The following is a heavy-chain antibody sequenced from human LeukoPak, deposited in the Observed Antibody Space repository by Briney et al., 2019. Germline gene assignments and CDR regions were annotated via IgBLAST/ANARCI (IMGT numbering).Heavy chain of an antibody. V-gene: IGHV3-23*01. CDR3: AKSSSGYYTFDY. CDR1: GFTFSSYA. CDR2: ISGSGGTT. J-gene: IGHJ4*02. Sequence: GGSLRLSCAASGFTFSSYAMNWVRRAPGKGLEWVSAISGSGGTTYYADSVKGRFTFSRDNSKNTLYLQMNSLRADDTAVYYCAKSSSGYYTFDYWGQGTLVTVSS. D-gene: IGHD3-3*01.